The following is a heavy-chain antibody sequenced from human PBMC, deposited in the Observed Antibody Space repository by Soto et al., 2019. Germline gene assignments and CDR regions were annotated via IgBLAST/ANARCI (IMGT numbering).Heavy chain of an antibody. CDR3: ARSAVLQQWLDLLDY. CDR2: IKQDGSEK. V-gene: IGHV3-7*01. D-gene: IGHD6-19*01. J-gene: IGHJ4*02. Sequence: PGGSLRLSCAASGFTFSSYWMSWVRQAPGKGLEWVANIKQDGSEKYYVDSVKGRFTISRDNAKNSLYLQMNSLRAEDTAVYYCARSAVLQQWLDLLDYWGQGTLVTVSS. CDR1: GFTFSSYW.